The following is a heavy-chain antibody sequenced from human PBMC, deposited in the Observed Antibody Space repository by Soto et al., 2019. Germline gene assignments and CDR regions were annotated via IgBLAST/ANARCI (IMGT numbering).Heavy chain of an antibody. V-gene: IGHV1-8*01. CDR2: MNPNSGNT. CDR1: GYTFTSYD. Sequence: VASVKVSCKASGYTFTSYDINWVRQATGQGLEWMGWMNPNSGNTGYAQKFQGRVTMTRNTSISTAYMELSSLRSEDTAVYYCARGTQLGYCTNGVCYFDYWGQGTLVTVSS. CDR3: ARGTQLGYCTNGVCYFDY. D-gene: IGHD2-8*01. J-gene: IGHJ4*02.